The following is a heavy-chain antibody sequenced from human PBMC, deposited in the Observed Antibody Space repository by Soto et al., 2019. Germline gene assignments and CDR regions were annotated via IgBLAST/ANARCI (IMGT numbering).Heavy chain of an antibody. CDR1: NGSISSRSSY. V-gene: IGHV4-39*01. CDR3: GGQDXXAXXYYFEN. J-gene: IGHJ4*02. CDR2: IYYIGNT. Sequence: QLQLQESGSGLVKPSETLSLTCIVSNGSISSRSSYWGWIRQTPGKGLEWIGSIYYIGNTYYNPSLKSRVTISIDTSKTQFSLKMNSVTAADTAVYFCGGQDXXAXXYYFENWGQGALVTVSS.